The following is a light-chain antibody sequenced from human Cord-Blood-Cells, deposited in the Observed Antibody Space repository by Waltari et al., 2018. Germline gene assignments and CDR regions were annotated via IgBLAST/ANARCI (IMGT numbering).Light chain of an antibody. V-gene: IGKV3-11*01. CDR2: DAS. CDR3: QQSYSTRMYT. J-gene: IGKJ2*01. Sequence: EIVLTQSPATLSLSPGERATLSCRASQSVSSYLAWYQQKPGQAPRLLIYDASNRATGIPARFSGSGSGTDFTLTISSLQPEDFATYYCQQSYSTRMYTFGQGTKLEIK. CDR1: QSVSSY.